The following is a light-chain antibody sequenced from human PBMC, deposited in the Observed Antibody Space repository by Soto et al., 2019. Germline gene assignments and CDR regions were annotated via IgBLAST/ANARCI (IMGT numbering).Light chain of an antibody. CDR3: HSYDSSLSGYV. J-gene: IGLJ1*01. Sequence: QSVLTQPPSMSGAPGQRVTISCTGSSSNIGAGYDVHWYQQLPGTAPKRLIYGNSNRPSGVPDRFSGSKSGTSASLAITGLQAEDEADYYCHSYDSSLSGYVFGTGTKVTVL. CDR1: SSNIGAGYD. CDR2: GNS. V-gene: IGLV1-40*01.